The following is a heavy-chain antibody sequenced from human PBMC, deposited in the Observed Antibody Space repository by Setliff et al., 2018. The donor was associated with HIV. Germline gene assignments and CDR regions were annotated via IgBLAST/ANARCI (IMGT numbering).Heavy chain of an antibody. CDR2: ISSSGSTI. Sequence: PGESLRLSCAASGFTFSTYSMNWVRQAPGKGLEWVSYISSSGSTIYYADSVKGRFTISRDNAKNSLSLQMDSLRAEDTAVYYCARDWEVVAVTAHMDVWGKGTTVTVSS. CDR1: GFTFSTYS. D-gene: IGHD2-15*01. J-gene: IGHJ6*03. CDR3: ARDWEVVAVTAHMDV. V-gene: IGHV3-48*01.